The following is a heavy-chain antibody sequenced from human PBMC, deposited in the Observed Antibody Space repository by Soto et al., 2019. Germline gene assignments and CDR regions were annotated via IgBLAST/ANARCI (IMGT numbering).Heavy chain of an antibody. D-gene: IGHD3-10*01. Sequence: SETLSLTCTVSGGSITSGDYYWSWIRQPPGKGLEWIGYIYYSVTTYYNPSLKSRLTISLDTSKNQFSLKLSSVTAADTAVYFCARGFRGVYFDFWGQGTLVTVSS. V-gene: IGHV4-30-4*01. CDR3: ARGFRGVYFDF. CDR1: GGSITSGDYY. J-gene: IGHJ4*02. CDR2: IYYSVTT.